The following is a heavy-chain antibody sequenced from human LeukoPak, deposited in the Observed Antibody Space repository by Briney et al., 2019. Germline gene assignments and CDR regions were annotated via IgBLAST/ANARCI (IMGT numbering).Heavy chain of an antibody. CDR1: GFTFSSYA. CDR3: AKEYSSGWYYFVY. V-gene: IGHV3-23*01. D-gene: IGHD6-19*01. Sequence: GGSLRLSCAASGFTFSSYAMSWVRQAPGKGLEWVSTISGSGGSTYHADSVKGRFTISRDNSKNTLSLQMNSLRAEDTAIYYCAKEYSSGWYYFVYWGQGTLVTVSS. J-gene: IGHJ4*02. CDR2: ISGSGGST.